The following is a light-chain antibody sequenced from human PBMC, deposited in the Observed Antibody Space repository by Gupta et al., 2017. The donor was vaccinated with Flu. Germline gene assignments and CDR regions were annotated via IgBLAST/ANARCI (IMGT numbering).Light chain of an antibody. CDR3: QHDNSYWYT. V-gene: IGKV1-5*03. Sequence: DIQMTQSPSTLSASVGDRVTITCRASQGISKWVAWYQQKPGKAPKLLIYKASTLKSGVPSRFSGSESGTEFTLTISSLQSDDSATYYCQHDNSYWYTFGQGTKLEIK. J-gene: IGKJ2*01. CDR1: QGISKW. CDR2: KAS.